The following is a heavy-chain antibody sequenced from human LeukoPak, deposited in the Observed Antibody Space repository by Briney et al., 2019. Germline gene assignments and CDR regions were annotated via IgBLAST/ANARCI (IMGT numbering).Heavy chain of an antibody. V-gene: IGHV3-30*04. Sequence: GGSLRLSCAASGFTFSTYAMHWVRQAPGKGLEWVAVISYDGTNKYYGDSVKGRFTISRDNAKNTLYLQMTSLRAEDTAVYYCARTARVGDYWGQGTLVTVSS. CDR1: GFTFSTYA. D-gene: IGHD5-18*01. J-gene: IGHJ4*02. CDR3: ARTARVGDY. CDR2: ISYDGTNK.